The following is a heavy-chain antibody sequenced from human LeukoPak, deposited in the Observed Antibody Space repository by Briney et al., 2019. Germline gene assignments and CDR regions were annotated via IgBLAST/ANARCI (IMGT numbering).Heavy chain of an antibody. CDR3: TTELDIRPNHY. V-gene: IGHV3-21*03. CDR2: ISSTSSYI. CDR1: GFTFSSYA. Sequence: PGGSLRLSCAASGFTFSSYAMSWVRQAPGKGLEWVSSISSTSSYIYYADSVKGRFTISTDNAKNSLYLQMNSLKSEDTAVYYCTTELDIRPNHYWGQGTLVTVSS. D-gene: IGHD3-22*01. J-gene: IGHJ4*02.